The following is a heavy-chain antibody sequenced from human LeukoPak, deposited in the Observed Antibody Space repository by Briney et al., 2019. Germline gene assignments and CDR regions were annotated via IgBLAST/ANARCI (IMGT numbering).Heavy chain of an antibody. J-gene: IGHJ3*02. V-gene: IGHV3-21*04. CDR2: VSSNSVYT. CDR1: GFTFSNYH. CDR3: ARDALRDDAFDI. Sequence: GGSLKLSCTASGFTFSNYHMNWVRQAPGKGLEWVSSVSSNSVYTHYADSVKGRFTTSRDNGKNSLYLQMNSLRAEDTALYYCARDALRDDAFDIWGQGTLVTVSS.